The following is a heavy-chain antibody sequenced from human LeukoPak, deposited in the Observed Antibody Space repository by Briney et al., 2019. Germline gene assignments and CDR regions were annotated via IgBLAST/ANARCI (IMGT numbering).Heavy chain of an antibody. J-gene: IGHJ5*02. V-gene: IGHV3-30*04. CDR1: GFTFSSYA. Sequence: GGSLKLSCAASGFTFSSYAMHWVRQAPGKGLEWVAVISYDGSNKYYADSVKGRFTISRDNSKNTVSLQMNSLRAEDTAVYYCARAAAQGANWFDPWGQGTLVTVSS. D-gene: IGHD6-13*01. CDR2: ISYDGSNK. CDR3: ARAAAQGANWFDP.